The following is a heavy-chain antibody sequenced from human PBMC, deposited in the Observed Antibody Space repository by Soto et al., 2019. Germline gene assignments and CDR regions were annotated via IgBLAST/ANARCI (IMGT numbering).Heavy chain of an antibody. J-gene: IGHJ5*02. V-gene: IGHV1-69*02. Sequence: SVKVSCKASGGTFSSYTISWVQQAPGQGLEWMGRIIPILGIANYAQKFQGRVTITADKSTSTAYMELSSLRSEDTAVYYCARYGYSGYDNKYNWFDPWGQGTLVNVSS. CDR2: IIPILGIA. CDR3: ARYGYSGYDNKYNWFDP. D-gene: IGHD5-12*01. CDR1: GGTFSSYT.